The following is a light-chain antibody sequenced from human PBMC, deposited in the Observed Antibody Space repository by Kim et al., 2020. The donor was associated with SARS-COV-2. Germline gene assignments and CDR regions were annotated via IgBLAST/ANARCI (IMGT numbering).Light chain of an antibody. CDR1: PCISTD. Sequence: SVGDRVTITRRASPCISTDLGLYQQKTGKAPNLLIYAASRVQYGVPSRFSGSGSGTDFTLTISSRQSEDFAIYYCLQYINYPYTVGQGTKLEI. J-gene: IGKJ2*01. CDR3: LQYINYPYT. V-gene: IGKV1-6*01. CDR2: AAS.